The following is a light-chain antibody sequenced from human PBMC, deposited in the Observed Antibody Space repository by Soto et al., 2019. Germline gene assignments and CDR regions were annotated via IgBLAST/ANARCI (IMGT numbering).Light chain of an antibody. Sequence: DIQMTQSPSSLSASVGDRVTITCRASQSISSYLNWYQQKPGKAPKLLMYAASSLQSGVPSRFSGSGSGTAFALTISSLQPEDFATYYCQQSYSTPPYTFGQGTKLEIK. J-gene: IGKJ2*01. CDR2: AAS. CDR1: QSISSY. CDR3: QQSYSTPPYT. V-gene: IGKV1-39*01.